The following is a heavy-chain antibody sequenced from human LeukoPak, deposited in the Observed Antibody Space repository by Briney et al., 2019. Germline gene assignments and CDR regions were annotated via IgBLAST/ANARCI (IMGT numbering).Heavy chain of an antibody. J-gene: IGHJ4*02. Sequence: GGSLRLSCAASGFTFSTYWMRWFRQAPGKGLEWVANIHQDGNEKYYVDSVKGRFTISRDNAKNSLYLQMNSLRAEDTAVYYCARGDKFSGDYWGQGTLVTVSS. CDR3: ARGDKFSGDY. V-gene: IGHV3-7*04. CDR1: GFTFSTYW. D-gene: IGHD2-15*01. CDR2: IHQDGNEK.